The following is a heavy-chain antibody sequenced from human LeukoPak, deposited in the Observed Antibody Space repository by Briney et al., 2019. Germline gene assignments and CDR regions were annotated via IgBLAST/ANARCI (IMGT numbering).Heavy chain of an antibody. CDR2: ISYDGTK. Sequence: PGGSLRLSCAASGFTFSSYGMHWVRQAPGKGLEWVAVISYDGTKYYADSVKGRFTISRDNSKNTLYLQMNRLRAEDTAVYYCAKDLTGYSALADYWGQGTLVTVSS. CDR1: GFTFSSYG. J-gene: IGHJ4*02. V-gene: IGHV3-30*18. D-gene: IGHD3-9*01. CDR3: AKDLTGYSALADY.